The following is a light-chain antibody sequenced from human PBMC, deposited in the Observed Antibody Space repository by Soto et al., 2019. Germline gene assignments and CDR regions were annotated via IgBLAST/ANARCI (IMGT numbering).Light chain of an antibody. CDR3: QQYSSYPT. J-gene: IGKJ1*01. Sequence: DIQMTQSPSTLSASIGDTVTVACRASQGISNWLARYQQKPGKAPKRLIFHASSLESGVPSRFSGSGSGTEFTLTISSLQSDEFATYYCQQYSSYPTFGQGTKVDIK. CDR2: HAS. CDR1: QGISNW. V-gene: IGKV1-5*01.